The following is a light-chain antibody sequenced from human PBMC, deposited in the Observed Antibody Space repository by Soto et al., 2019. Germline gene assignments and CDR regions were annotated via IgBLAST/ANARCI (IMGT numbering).Light chain of an antibody. CDR2: AAS. V-gene: IGKV3-20*01. CDR1: ESVSSSY. J-gene: IGKJ1*01. CDR3: QHYGSSLWT. Sequence: EIVLTQSPGTLSVSPGETVTLSCRASESVSSSYLAWYQQKPGQAPRLLIYAASSRATGIPDRFSGSGSGTDFTLTISRLEPEEFAVYYCQHYGSSLWTFGQGTKGEIK.